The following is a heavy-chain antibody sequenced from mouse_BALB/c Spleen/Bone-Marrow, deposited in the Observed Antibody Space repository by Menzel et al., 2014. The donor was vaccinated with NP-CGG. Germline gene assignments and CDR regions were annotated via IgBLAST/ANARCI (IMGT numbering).Heavy chain of an antibody. V-gene: IGHV14-3*02. CDR1: GFNIKDTY. CDR2: IDPANGNT. J-gene: IGHJ4*01. Sequence: EVKLVEPGAELVKPGASVKLSCTASGFNIKDTYMHWVKQRPEQGLEWIGRIDPANGNTKYDPKFQGKATITADTSSNTAYLQLSSLTSEDTAVYYCARPIFLWGQGTPVTVSS. CDR3: ARPIFL.